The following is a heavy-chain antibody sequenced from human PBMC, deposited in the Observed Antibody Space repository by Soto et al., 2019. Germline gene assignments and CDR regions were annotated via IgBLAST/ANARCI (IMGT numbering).Heavy chain of an antibody. CDR1: GGTFSSYA. CDR2: IIPIFGTA. Sequence: SVKVSCKASGGTFSSYAISLARQAPGRGLEWMGGIIPIFGTANYAQKFQGRVTITADESTSTAYMELSSLRSEDTAVYYCARYGGNPNFDYWGQGTLVTVSS. V-gene: IGHV1-69*13. D-gene: IGHD2-15*01. J-gene: IGHJ4*02. CDR3: ARYGGNPNFDY.